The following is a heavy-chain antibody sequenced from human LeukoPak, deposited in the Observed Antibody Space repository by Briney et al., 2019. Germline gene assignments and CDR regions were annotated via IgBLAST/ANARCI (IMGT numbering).Heavy chain of an antibody. D-gene: IGHD3-3*01. CDR2: ISSNSNYM. V-gene: IGHV3-21*01. J-gene: IGHJ4*02. Sequence: GGSLRLSCAASGFTFSNYAMSWVRQAPGKGLEWVSSISSNSNYMYYAGSVKGRFIISRDNAKNSLYLQMNSLRAEDTAMYYCARDSLTYYDFWSGLGYWGQGTLVTVSS. CDR1: GFTFSNYA. CDR3: ARDSLTYYDFWSGLGY.